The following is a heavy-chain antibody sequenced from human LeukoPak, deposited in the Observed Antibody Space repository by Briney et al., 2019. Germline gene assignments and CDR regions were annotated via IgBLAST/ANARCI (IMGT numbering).Heavy chain of an antibody. CDR1: GFTFSNAW. Sequence: GGSLRLSCAASGFTFSNAWMSWVRRAPGKGLEWVGRIKSKTDGGTTDYAAPVKGRFTISRDDSKNTLYLQMNSLRTEDTAVYYCARGFCSSTSCYQGPFDFWGQGTLVTVSS. J-gene: IGHJ4*02. CDR2: IKSKTDGGTT. D-gene: IGHD2-2*01. CDR3: ARGFCSSTSCYQGPFDF. V-gene: IGHV3-15*01.